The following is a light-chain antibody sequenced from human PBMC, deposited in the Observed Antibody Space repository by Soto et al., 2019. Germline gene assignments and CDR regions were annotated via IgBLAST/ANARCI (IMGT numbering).Light chain of an antibody. J-gene: IGKJ5*01. CDR2: TAS. CDR1: HSIRSY. CDR3: QQGFATPFT. V-gene: IGKV1-39*01. Sequence: DIQMTQSPSSLSASVGDRVSITCRASHSIRSYLNWYRQKPGEAPNLLIYTASNLQTAVPSRFSGSGSGTDFTLTISSLQPEDIATYYCQQGFATPFTFGQGTRLEIK.